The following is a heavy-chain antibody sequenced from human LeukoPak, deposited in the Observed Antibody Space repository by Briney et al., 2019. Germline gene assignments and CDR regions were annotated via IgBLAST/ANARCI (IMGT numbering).Heavy chain of an antibody. CDR3: ARGPTRNYFDY. J-gene: IGHJ4*02. V-gene: IGHV4-59*01. CDR2: IYYSGST. CDR1: DGTISRYY. Sequence: SETLSLTCTVSDGTISRYYWSWIRQPPGKGLEWIGYIYYSGSTNYNPSLKSRVTISVDTSKNQFSLKLSSVTAADTAVYYCARGPTRNYFDYWGQGTLVTVSS.